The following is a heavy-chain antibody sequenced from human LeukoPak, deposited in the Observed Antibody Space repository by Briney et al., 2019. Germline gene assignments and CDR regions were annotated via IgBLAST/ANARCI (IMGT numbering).Heavy chain of an antibody. CDR1: GFTFSSYV. CDR3: ARVIMVRGVIITFDY. D-gene: IGHD3-10*01. J-gene: IGHJ4*02. CDR2: ISGSGDST. Sequence: PGASLRLSCAASGFTFSSYVMSWVRQAPGEGLEWVSAISGSGDSTYYADSVKGRFTISRDNSKNTLYLRMNSLRAEDTAVYYCARVIMVRGVIITFDYWGQGTLVTVSS. V-gene: IGHV3-23*01.